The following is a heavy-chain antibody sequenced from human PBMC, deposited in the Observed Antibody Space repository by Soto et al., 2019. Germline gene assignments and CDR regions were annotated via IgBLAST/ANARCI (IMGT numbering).Heavy chain of an antibody. CDR3: ARYYGSGSYGYYYGMDV. D-gene: IGHD3-10*01. CDR1: GGSISSGGYY. Sequence: SETLSLTCTVSGGSISSGGYYWSWIRQHPGKGLEWIGYIYYSGSTYYNPSLKSRVTISVDTSKNQFSLKLSSVTAADTAVYYCARYYGSGSYGYYYGMDVWGQGTTVTVYS. J-gene: IGHJ6*02. CDR2: IYYSGST. V-gene: IGHV4-31*03.